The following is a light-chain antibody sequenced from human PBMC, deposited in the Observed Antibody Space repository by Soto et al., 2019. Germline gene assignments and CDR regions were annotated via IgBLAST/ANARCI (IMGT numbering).Light chain of an antibody. CDR1: QSVSSSY. Sequence: EIVLTQSPGTLSLSPGERATLSCRASQSVSSSYLAWYRQKPGQAPRLLIYGASSRAIGIPDRFSGSGSGTDFTLTISRLEPEDSALYYCQQYGSSPPWTFGQGTKVEIK. V-gene: IGKV3-20*01. CDR3: QQYGSSPPWT. J-gene: IGKJ1*01. CDR2: GAS.